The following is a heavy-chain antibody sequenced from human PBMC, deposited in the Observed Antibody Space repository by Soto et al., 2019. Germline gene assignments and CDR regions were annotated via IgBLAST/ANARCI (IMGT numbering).Heavy chain of an antibody. Sequence: QVQLQEPGPRLVSPSETLSLTCTVSGASVTSGDLYWSWIRQPPGKGLEWIGYIYYNDTSYYTPSLTSRTDISVDTSKSHFTLTLTSGTAADTAICYCGALLSGGWGQGSLVTVSS. CDR3: GALLSGG. CDR1: GASVTSGDLY. V-gene: IGHV4-30-4*01. D-gene: IGHD3-10*01. CDR2: IYYNDTS. J-gene: IGHJ4*02.